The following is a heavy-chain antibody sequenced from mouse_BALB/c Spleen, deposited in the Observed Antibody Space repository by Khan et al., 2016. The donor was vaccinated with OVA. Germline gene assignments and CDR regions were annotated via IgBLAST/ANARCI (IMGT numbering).Heavy chain of an antibody. CDR3: ASHLTGSFAY. V-gene: IGHV5-6*01. CDR2: INSDGYYT. D-gene: IGHD4-1*01. CDR1: GFTFSAYG. Sequence: EVQLVESGGDLVRPGGSLKLSCAASGFTFSAYGMSWVRQSPDKRLEWVATINSDGYYTYSPDSLKGRFIISRDNAKNTLYLQMRSLKYEDTAMYYCASHLTGSFAYWGQGTLVTVSA. J-gene: IGHJ3*01.